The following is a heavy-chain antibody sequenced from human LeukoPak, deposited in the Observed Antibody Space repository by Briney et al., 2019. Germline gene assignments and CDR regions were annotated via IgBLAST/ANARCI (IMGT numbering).Heavy chain of an antibody. CDR2: ITHSGIT. CDR1: GGSFSDYY. CDR3: AVGGYDTTGYRVGMNY. Sequence: SETLPLTCAVYGGSFSDYYWTWIRQPPGKGLEWIGEITHSGITNYNPYLKSRVTISGDTSKKQFSLTLSSVTAADTAVYYCAVGGYDTTGYRVGMNYWGQGTLVTVSS. V-gene: IGHV4-34*01. D-gene: IGHD3-22*01. J-gene: IGHJ4*02.